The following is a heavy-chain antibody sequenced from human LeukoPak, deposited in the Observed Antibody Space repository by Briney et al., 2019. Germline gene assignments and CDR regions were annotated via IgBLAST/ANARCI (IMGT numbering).Heavy chain of an antibody. J-gene: IGHJ4*02. CDR2: IYSGGST. V-gene: IGHV3-53*04. CDR1: GFSVGSNY. D-gene: IGHD6-13*01. CDR3: SSSSPTSYTDY. Sequence: GGSLRLSCAASGFSVGSNYMTWVRQAPGKGLECVPVIYSGGSTYYADSVKGRFTISRHNTKNTLYLQMNSLRAEDTAVYYCSSSSPTSYTDYWGQGTLVTVSS.